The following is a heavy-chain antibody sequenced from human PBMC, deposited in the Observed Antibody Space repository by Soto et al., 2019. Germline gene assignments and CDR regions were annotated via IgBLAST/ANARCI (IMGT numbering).Heavy chain of an antibody. D-gene: IGHD3-22*01. CDR3: AKEPVVVVPTLYPTFDY. Sequence: GGSLRLSCAASGFPFSSYAMSWVRQAPGKGLEWVSAISGSGGSTYYADSVKGRFTISRDNSKNTLYLQMNSLRAEDTAVYYCAKEPVVVVPTLYPTFDYWGQGTLVTVSS. J-gene: IGHJ4*02. V-gene: IGHV3-23*01. CDR1: GFPFSSYA. CDR2: ISGSGGST.